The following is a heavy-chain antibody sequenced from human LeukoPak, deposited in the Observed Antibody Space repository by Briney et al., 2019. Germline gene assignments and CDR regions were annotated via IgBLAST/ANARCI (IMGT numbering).Heavy chain of an antibody. CDR3: ARGDKKENQSGPSGYFDP. J-gene: IGHJ5*02. V-gene: IGHV1-46*01. D-gene: IGHD3-10*01. CDR2: INPSGGST. Sequence: ASVEVSCKASGYTFTSYYMHWVRQAPGQGLEWMGIINPSGGSTSYAQKFQGRVTMTRDTSTSTVCMELSSLRSEDTAVYYCARGDKKENQSGPSGYFDPWGQGTLVTVSS. CDR1: GYTFTSYY.